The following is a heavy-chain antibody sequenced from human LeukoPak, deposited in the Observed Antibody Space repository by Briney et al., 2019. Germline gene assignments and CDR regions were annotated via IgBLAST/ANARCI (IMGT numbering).Heavy chain of an antibody. Sequence: GGSLRLSCVGSGFTFSSYSMNWVRQAPGKGLEWVSYISGTSNTIYYADSVKGRFTVSRDNAKNSLYLQMNSLKTEDTAVYYCTRAPTTHYFDYWGQGTLVTVSS. CDR1: GFTFSSYS. D-gene: IGHD1-26*01. J-gene: IGHJ4*02. V-gene: IGHV3-48*01. CDR2: ISGTSNTI. CDR3: TRAPTTHYFDY.